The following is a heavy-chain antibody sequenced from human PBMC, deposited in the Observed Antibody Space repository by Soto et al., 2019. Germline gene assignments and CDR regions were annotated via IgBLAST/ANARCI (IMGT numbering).Heavy chain of an antibody. J-gene: IGHJ6*02. CDR2: TYQSGSA. Sequence: TLSLTCTVSGGSISSGGYSWTWIRQSPGKGLEWIGYTYQSGSAYYNPSLKSRVTISVDRSKNQFSLNLTSVTAADTAVYYCARDYYGMDVWGRGTTVSVSS. V-gene: IGHV4-30-2*06. CDR3: ARDYYGMDV. CDR1: GGSISSGGYS.